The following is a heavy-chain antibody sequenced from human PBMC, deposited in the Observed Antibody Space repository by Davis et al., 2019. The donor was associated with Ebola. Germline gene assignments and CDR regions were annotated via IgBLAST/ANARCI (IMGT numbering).Heavy chain of an antibody. Sequence: GESLKISCAASGFTFSNAWMNWVRQAPGKGLEWVGRIKSKTDAGTTDYAAPVKGRFTISRDDSKNTLYLQMNSLRAEDTAVYYCARDPNDSSGYTILYYYGMDVWGQGTTVTVSS. CDR1: GFTFSNAW. D-gene: IGHD3-22*01. CDR3: ARDPNDSSGYTILYYYGMDV. J-gene: IGHJ6*02. CDR2: IKSKTDAGTT. V-gene: IGHV3-15*07.